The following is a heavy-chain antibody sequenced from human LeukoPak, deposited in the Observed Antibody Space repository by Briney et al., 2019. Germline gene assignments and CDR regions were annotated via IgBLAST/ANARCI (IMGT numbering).Heavy chain of an antibody. J-gene: IGHJ4*02. CDR3: AREIVGGFNPGAY. Sequence: SESLSLTCTVSPDSTTSNFWSWVRQPPGKGLEWIGEIHRSGSTNYNPSLQSRVTISIDRSKNQIALELSSVTAADTAVYYCAREIVGGFNPGAYWGQGTLVTVSS. CDR1: PDSTTSNF. D-gene: IGHD1-14*01. CDR2: IHRSGST. V-gene: IGHV4-4*02.